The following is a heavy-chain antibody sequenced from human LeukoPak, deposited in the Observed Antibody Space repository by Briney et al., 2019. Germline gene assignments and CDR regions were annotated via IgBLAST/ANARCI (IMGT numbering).Heavy chain of an antibody. CDR2: INPSGGTT. J-gene: IGHJ4*02. Sequence: GASVKVSCKASGYTFTSYYMHWVRQAPGQWLEWMGIINPSGGTTSYAQKFQGRVTMTRDTSTSTVYMELSSLRSEDTAVYYCARDREYYDFWSGYSKPPRVNPNFDSWGQGTLVTVSS. CDR3: ARDREYYDFWSGYSKPPRVNPNFDS. V-gene: IGHV1-46*01. D-gene: IGHD3-3*01. CDR1: GYTFTSYY.